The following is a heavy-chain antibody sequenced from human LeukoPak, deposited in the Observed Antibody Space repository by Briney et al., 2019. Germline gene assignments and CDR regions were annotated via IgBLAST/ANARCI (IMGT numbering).Heavy chain of an antibody. CDR2: IWYDGSNK. V-gene: IGHV3-33*01. Sequence: GGSLRLSCAASGFTFSNYGMHWVRQAPGKGLEWVAIIWYDGSNKYYADSVKGRFTISRDNSKNTLYLQMNSLRAEDTAVYYCARDGGYGGNPNDAFDMWGQGTMVTVSS. J-gene: IGHJ3*02. CDR1: GFTFSNYG. CDR3: ARDGGYGGNPNDAFDM. D-gene: IGHD4-23*01.